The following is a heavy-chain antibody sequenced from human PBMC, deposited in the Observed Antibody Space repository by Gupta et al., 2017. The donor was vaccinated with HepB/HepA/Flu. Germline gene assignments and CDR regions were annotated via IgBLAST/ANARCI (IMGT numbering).Heavy chain of an antibody. V-gene: IGHV3-30*03. CDR2: TSYDGRNK. J-gene: IGHJ4*02. D-gene: IGHD5-24*01. CDR3: ARAFGRGSRWLQASFDY. CDR1: GFSFSAYG. Sequence: QVELVASGGGVVQAGRSLRLSCAASGFSFSAYGMNWVRQAPGKGLEWVAVTSYDGRNKYYVDSVNGRFTSSRDNSKNTLYLQKNNRRAEDTGVHYCARAFGRGSRWLQASFDYWGQGILVTVSS.